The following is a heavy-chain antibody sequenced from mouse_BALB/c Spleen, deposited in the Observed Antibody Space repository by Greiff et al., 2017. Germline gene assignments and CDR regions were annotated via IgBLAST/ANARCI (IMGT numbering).Heavy chain of an antibody. V-gene: IGHV5-17*02. CDR2: ISSGSSTI. J-gene: IGHJ1*01. Sequence: EVHLVESGGGLVQPGGSRKLSCAASGFTFSSFGMHWVRQAPEKGLEWVAYISSGSSTIYYADTVKGRFTISRDNPKNTLFLQMTSLRSEDTAMYYCARQTGNWYFDVWGAGTTVTVSS. CDR3: ARQTGNWYFDV. CDR1: GFTFSSFG. D-gene: IGHD4-1*01.